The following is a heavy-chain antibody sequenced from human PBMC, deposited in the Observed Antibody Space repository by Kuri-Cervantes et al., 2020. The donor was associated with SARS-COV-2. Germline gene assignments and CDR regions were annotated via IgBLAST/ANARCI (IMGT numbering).Heavy chain of an antibody. CDR1: GFTFSSYG. CDR3: ARVTRRYCSSTSCSAFDI. V-gene: IGHV3-33*01. D-gene: IGHD2-2*01. J-gene: IGHJ3*02. CDR2: IWYDGSNK. Sequence: GESLKISFAASGFTFSSYGMHWVRQAPGKGLEWVAVIWYDGSNKYYADSVKGRFTISRDNSKNTLYLQMNSLRAEDTAVYYCARVTRRYCSSTSCSAFDIWGQGTMVTVSS.